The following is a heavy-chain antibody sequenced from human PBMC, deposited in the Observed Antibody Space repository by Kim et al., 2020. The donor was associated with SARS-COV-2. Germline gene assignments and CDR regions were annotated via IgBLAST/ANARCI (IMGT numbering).Heavy chain of an antibody. D-gene: IGHD6-6*01. CDR2: ISYDGSNK. CDR3: AKDWRYSSSSLFHYYYYYGMDV. V-gene: IGHV3-30*18. CDR1: GFTFSSYG. Sequence: GGSLRLSCAASGFTFSSYGMHWVRQAPGKGLEWVAVISYDGSNKYYADSVKGRFTISRDNSKNTLYLQMNSLRAEDTAVYYCAKDWRYSSSSLFHYYYYYGMDVWGQGTTVTVSS. J-gene: IGHJ6*02.